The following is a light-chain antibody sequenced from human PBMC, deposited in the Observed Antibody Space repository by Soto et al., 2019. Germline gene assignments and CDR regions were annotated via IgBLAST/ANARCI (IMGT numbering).Light chain of an antibody. Sequence: EIVLTQSPGTLSLSPGERATLSCRASQSVTSTYLAWYQQRPCQTPTLLISDTSIKATGSPDWFSGSGSGTDFTLAISRLEPEDFAVYYCQQNGTSPITFGQGTRLEIK. V-gene: IGKV3-20*01. CDR3: QQNGTSPIT. J-gene: IGKJ5*01. CDR2: DTS. CDR1: QSVTSTY.